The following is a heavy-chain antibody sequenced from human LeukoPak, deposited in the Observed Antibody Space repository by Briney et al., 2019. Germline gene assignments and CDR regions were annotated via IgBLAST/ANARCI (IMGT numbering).Heavy chain of an antibody. Sequence: GRPLRLSCAASGFTFSSYGMHWVRQAPGKGLEWVAVISYDGSNKYYADSVKGRFTISRDNSKNTVYLHVKSLRAEDTAVYFCAKVLTGSQDYWGQGTLVTVSS. V-gene: IGHV3-30*18. CDR1: GFTFSSYG. CDR3: AKVLTGSQDY. CDR2: ISYDGSNK. J-gene: IGHJ4*02. D-gene: IGHD1-14*01.